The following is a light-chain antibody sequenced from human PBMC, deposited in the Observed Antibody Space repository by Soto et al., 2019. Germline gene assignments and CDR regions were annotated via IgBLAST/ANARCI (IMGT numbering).Light chain of an antibody. Sequence: QSALTQPASVSGSLGQSITISCTGSSSDVGGYNYVSWYQQLPGKAPKLIIYEVTNRPSGVSNRFSGSKSGNTASLTISGLQAEDETDYYCSSYTSTSTVVFGGGTKLTVL. CDR1: SSDVGGYNY. CDR2: EVT. CDR3: SSYTSTSTVV. V-gene: IGLV2-14*01. J-gene: IGLJ2*01.